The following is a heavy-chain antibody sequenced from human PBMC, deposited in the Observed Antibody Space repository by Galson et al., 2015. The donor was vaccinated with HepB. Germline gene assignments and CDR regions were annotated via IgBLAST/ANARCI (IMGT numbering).Heavy chain of an antibody. J-gene: IGHJ4*02. CDR2: ISTYANTI. D-gene: IGHD3-3*01. CDR1: GFTFSDYY. CDR3: ARGYEAFDY. V-gene: IGHV3-11*01. Sequence: SLRLSCAASGFTFSDYYMSWIRQAPGKGLEWVSYISTYANTIYHADSVKGRFTISRDNARNSLYLQMNSLRAEDTAVYYCARGYEAFDYWGQGTLVTVSS.